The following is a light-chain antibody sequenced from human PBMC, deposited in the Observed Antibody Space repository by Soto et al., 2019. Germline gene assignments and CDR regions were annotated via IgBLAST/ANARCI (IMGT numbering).Light chain of an antibody. CDR2: GAS. J-gene: IGKJ1*01. CDR3: QQHSKWTRT. V-gene: IGKV3-15*01. Sequence: EIVMTQSPATLSVSPGERATLSCRASESVSSNLAWYEQKPGQAPRILLYGASTRATDIPARFSGTGAGTEFTLTISSLQSEDFAVYYCQQHSKWTRTFGQGTKVDIK. CDR1: ESVSSN.